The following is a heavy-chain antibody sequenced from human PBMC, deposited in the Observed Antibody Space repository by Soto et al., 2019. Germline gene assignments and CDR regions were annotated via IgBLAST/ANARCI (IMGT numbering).Heavy chain of an antibody. CDR1: GFTSSSYW. V-gene: IGHV3-7*01. Sequence: GGSLRLSCAASGFTSSSYWMSWVRQAPGKGLEWVANIKQDGSEKYYVDSVKGRFTISRDNAKNSLYLQMNSLRAEDTAVYYCARPVAAKFDYWGQGTLVTVSS. CDR2: IKQDGSEK. J-gene: IGHJ4*02. CDR3: ARPVAAKFDY. D-gene: IGHD2-15*01.